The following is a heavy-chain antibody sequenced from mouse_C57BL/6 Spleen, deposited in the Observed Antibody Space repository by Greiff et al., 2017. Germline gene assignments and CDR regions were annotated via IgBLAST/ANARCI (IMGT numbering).Heavy chain of an antibody. D-gene: IGHD2-3*01. CDR1: GYAFSSYW. CDR2: IYPGDGDT. Sequence: VQLQQSGAELVKPGASVKISCKASGYAFSSYWMNWVKQRPGKGLEWIGQIYPGDGDTNYNGKFKGKATLTADKSSSTAYMQLSSLTSEDSAVYFCARSRLLRPFDYWGQGTTLTVSS. CDR3: ARSRLLRPFDY. V-gene: IGHV1-80*01. J-gene: IGHJ2*01.